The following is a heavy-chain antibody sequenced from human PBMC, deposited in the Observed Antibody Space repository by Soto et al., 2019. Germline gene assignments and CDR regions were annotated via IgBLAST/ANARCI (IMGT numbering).Heavy chain of an antibody. J-gene: IGHJ5*02. CDR1: GGSVSSGSYY. CDR2: IYYSGST. V-gene: IGHV4-61*01. CDR3: ARLLYGSGSWFDP. D-gene: IGHD3-10*01. Sequence: SETLSLTCTVSGGSVSSGSYYWSWIRQPPGKGLEWIGYIYYSGSTNYNPSLKSRVTISADTSKNQFSLKLSSVTAADTAVYYCARLLYGSGSWFDPWGQGTLVTVS.